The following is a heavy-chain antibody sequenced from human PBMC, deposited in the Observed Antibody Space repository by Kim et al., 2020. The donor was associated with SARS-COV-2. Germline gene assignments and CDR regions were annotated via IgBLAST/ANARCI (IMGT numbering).Heavy chain of an antibody. CDR1: GFTVSSNY. J-gene: IGHJ3*02. D-gene: IGHD6-19*01. V-gene: IGHV3-53*01. Sequence: GGSLRRSCTASGFTVSSNYMSWVRHVAGKGLEWVSIMYSGGTTYYADSVEGRFTTARDITRNTMYLQMNSMRGEDTAFHYCATDTSAWCDSYDIWAQG. CDR3: ATDTSAWCDSYDI. CDR2: MYSGGTT.